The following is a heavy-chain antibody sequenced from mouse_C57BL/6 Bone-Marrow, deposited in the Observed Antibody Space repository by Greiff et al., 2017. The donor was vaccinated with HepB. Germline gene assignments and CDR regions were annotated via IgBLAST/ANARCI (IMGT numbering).Heavy chain of an antibody. Sequence: QVQLQQSGAELVRPGTSVKVSCKASGYAFTNYLIEWVKQRPGQGLEWIGVINPGSGGTNYNEKFKGKATLTADKSSSTAYMQLSSLTSEDSAVYFCARGYYFDYWGQGTTVTVSS. CDR2: INPGSGGT. V-gene: IGHV1-54*01. CDR3: ARGYYFDY. CDR1: GYAFTNYL. J-gene: IGHJ2*01.